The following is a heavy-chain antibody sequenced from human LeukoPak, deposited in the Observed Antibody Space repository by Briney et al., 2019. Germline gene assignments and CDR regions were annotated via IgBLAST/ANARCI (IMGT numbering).Heavy chain of an antibody. Sequence: GGSLRLSCAASGFTFSSYPMSWVRQAPKKGLEWVSTISGDADSTYYADSVKGRFTISRDNSKTTLYLEMNSLRADDTAIYHCAKDFHAYYYGSGSFSSYFDCWGQGTLVTVSS. D-gene: IGHD3-10*01. CDR2: ISGDADST. CDR1: GFTFSSYP. J-gene: IGHJ4*02. V-gene: IGHV3-23*01. CDR3: AKDFHAYYYGSGSFSSYFDC.